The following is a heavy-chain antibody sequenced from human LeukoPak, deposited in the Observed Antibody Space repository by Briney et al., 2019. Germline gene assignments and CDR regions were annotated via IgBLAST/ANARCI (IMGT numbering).Heavy chain of an antibody. Sequence: GESLKISCKGSGYIFTNYWIGWVRQMPGKGLEWMGIIYPGDSDSRYSPSLQGQVTISADKSINTAYLQLSSLKASDTAMYYCARQFYDSSGYYPYFDSWGQGTLVTVSS. V-gene: IGHV5-51*01. CDR1: GYIFTNYW. D-gene: IGHD3-22*01. CDR3: ARQFYDSSGYYPYFDS. J-gene: IGHJ4*02. CDR2: IYPGDSDS.